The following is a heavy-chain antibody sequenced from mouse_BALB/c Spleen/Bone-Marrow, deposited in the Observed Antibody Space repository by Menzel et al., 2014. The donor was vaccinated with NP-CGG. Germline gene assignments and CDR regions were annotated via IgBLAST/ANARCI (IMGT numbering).Heavy chain of an antibody. CDR1: GFNIKDTY. CDR2: IDPANGNT. CDR3: ARRGYYGNYYYAMDY. V-gene: IGHV14-3*02. D-gene: IGHD2-1*01. J-gene: IGHJ4*01. Sequence: EVQLQQSGAELVKPGASVKLSCTASGFNIKDTYMHWVKQRPEQGLEWIGRIDPANGNTKYDPKFQGKATITADTSSNTAYLQLSSLTSEDTAVYYCARRGYYGNYYYAMDYWGQGTSVTVS.